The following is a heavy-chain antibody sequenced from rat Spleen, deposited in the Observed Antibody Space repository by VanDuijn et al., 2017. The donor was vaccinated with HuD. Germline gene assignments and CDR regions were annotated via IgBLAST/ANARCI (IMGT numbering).Heavy chain of an antibody. D-gene: IGHD1-12*02. V-gene: IGHV5S13*01. J-gene: IGHJ2*01. CDR1: GFTFSNYG. CDR3: AMGRHYFDVPYYYEY. CDR2: ISTGGGNT. Sequence: EVQLVESGGGLVQPGRSLKLSCAASGFTFSNYGMAWVRQAPTKGLEWVASISTGGGNTYYRDSVKGRFTISRDNAKSTLYLQMNSLRSEDTATYYCAMGRHYFDVPYYYEYWGQGVMVTVSS.